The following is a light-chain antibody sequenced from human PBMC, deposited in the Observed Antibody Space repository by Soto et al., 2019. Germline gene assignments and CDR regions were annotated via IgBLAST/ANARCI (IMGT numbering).Light chain of an antibody. CDR3: QQYNNWPRT. Sequence: ERVMTQSPATLSVSPGERATLSCRASQSVSSNLAWYQQKPGLAPRLLIYAASTRATGIPARFIGSGSGTEFTLTISSLQSEDFAIYYCQQYNNWPRTFGQGTKVDNK. CDR1: QSVSSN. CDR2: AAS. J-gene: IGKJ1*01. V-gene: IGKV3-15*01.